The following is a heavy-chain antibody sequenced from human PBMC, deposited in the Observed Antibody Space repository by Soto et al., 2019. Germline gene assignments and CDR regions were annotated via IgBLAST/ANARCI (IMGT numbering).Heavy chain of an antibody. Sequence: GASVKVSCKASGYTFTSYGMHWVRQAPGQRLEWMGWINAGNGNTKYSQKFQGRVTITRDTSASTAYMELSSLRSEDTAVYYCARGITLPTPLDYWGQGTLVTVSS. D-gene: IGHD1-20*01. CDR3: ARGITLPTPLDY. CDR1: GYTFTSYG. J-gene: IGHJ4*02. CDR2: INAGNGNT. V-gene: IGHV1-3*01.